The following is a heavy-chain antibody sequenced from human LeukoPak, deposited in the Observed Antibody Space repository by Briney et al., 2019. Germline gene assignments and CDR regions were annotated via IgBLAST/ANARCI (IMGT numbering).Heavy chain of an antibody. Sequence: GGSLRLSCTASGFTSGDYAMSWFRQAPGKGLEWVGFIRSKAYGGTTEYAASVKGRFTISSDDSKSIAYLQMNSLQTEDTAVYYCTRVPIRTVTMIVVVRGHDAFDIWVQGTMVTVSS. CDR2: IRSKAYGGTT. J-gene: IGHJ3*02. CDR3: TRVPIRTVTMIVVVRGHDAFDI. V-gene: IGHV3-49*03. D-gene: IGHD3-22*01. CDR1: GFTSGDYA.